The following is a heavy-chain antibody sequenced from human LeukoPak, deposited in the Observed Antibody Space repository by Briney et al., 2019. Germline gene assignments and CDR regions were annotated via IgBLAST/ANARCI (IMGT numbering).Heavy chain of an antibody. D-gene: IGHD3-16*01. CDR1: GFTFSSRW. CDR2: IKEDGSEI. CDR3: ALGVYYFDF. Sequence: PGGSLRLSCAASGFTFSSRWMSWVRQAPGKGLEWVANIKEDGSEIYYVDSVKGRFTISRDNAKNSLYLQMNSLRVEDTAVYYCALGVYYFDFWGQGTLVTVSS. J-gene: IGHJ4*02. V-gene: IGHV3-7*01.